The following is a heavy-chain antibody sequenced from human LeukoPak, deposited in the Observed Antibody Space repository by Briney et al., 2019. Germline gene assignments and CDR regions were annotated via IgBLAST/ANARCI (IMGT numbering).Heavy chain of an antibody. J-gene: IGHJ4*02. D-gene: IGHD6-19*01. V-gene: IGHV3-7*03. Sequence: GGSLRLSCAASGFTFSNYWINWVRQAPGKGLEWVANIKQDGSETYCVDSVKGRFTISRDNAKNSLYLQMNSLRAEDTAVYYCAKPVAGPFDYWGQGTLVTVSS. CDR1: GFTFSNYW. CDR3: AKPVAGPFDY. CDR2: IKQDGSET.